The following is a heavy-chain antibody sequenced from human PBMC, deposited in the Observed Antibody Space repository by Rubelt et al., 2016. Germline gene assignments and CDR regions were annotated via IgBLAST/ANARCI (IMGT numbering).Heavy chain of an antibody. CDR2: IKSKTDGGTT. V-gene: IGHV3-15*01. D-gene: IGHD3-3*01. CDR1: GFTFSNAW. J-gene: IGHJ4*02. Sequence: AASGFTFSNAWMSWVRQAPGKGLEWVGRIKSKTDGGTTDYAAPVKGRFTISRDDTKNTLYLQMNSLKTEDTAVYYCTTDRGPLITIFGVVILTLFDYWGQGTLVTVTS. CDR3: TTDRGPLITIFGVVILTLFDY.